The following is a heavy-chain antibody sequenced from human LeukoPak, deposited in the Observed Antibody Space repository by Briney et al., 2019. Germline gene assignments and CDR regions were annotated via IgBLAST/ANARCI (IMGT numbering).Heavy chain of an antibody. CDR2: IYPGDSDT. Sequence: GESLKISCQGPGGIFDNNWIGWVRQMPGKGLEWMGIIYPGDSDTRYSPSFQGQVTMSADKSHRTAYQQRRSLPTSDTALYYCPRRVVDLADTFDIWGQGTMVTVSS. V-gene: IGHV5-51*01. CDR3: PRRVVDLADTFDI. J-gene: IGHJ3*02. CDR1: GGIFDNNW. D-gene: IGHD2-15*01.